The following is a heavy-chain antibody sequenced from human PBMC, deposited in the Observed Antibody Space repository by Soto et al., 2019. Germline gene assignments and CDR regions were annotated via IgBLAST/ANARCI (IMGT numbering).Heavy chain of an antibody. J-gene: IGHJ4*02. CDR2: IWYDGSNK. D-gene: IGHD5-12*01. V-gene: IGHV3-33*01. Sequence: GGSLRLSCAASGFTFSSYGMHWVRQAPGKGLEWVAVIWYDGSNKYYADSVKGRFTISRDNSKNTLYLQMNSLRAEDTAVYYCARVGVDIVATSHFDYWGQGTLVTVSS. CDR1: GFTFSSYG. CDR3: ARVGVDIVATSHFDY.